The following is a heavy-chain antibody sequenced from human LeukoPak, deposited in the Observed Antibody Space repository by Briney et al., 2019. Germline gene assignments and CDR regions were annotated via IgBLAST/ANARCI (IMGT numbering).Heavy chain of an antibody. V-gene: IGHV3-53*01. J-gene: IGHJ6*03. CDR2: IYSGGST. CDR3: ARAPYGNYHYYYMDV. Sequence: GGSLRLSCAASGFTVSSNYMSWVRQAPGKGLEWVSIIYSGGSTYYADSVKGRFTISRDNSKNTLYLQMNSLRAEDTAVYYCARAPYGNYHYYYMDVWGKGTTVTVSS. D-gene: IGHD3-10*01. CDR1: GFTVSSNY.